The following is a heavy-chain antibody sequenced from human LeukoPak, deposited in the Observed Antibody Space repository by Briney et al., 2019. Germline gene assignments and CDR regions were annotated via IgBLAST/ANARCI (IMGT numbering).Heavy chain of an antibody. J-gene: IGHJ3*02. D-gene: IGHD2-2*01. CDR1: GGTFSSYA. CDR2: IIPIFGTA. CDR3: ARPYCSSTSCHPVGAFDI. Sequence: ASVKVSCKASGGTFSSYAISWVRQAPGQGLEWMGGIIPIFGTANYAQKFQGRVTITTDESTSTAYMELSSLRSEDTAVYYCARPYCSSTSCHPVGAFDIWGQGTMVTVSS. V-gene: IGHV1-69*05.